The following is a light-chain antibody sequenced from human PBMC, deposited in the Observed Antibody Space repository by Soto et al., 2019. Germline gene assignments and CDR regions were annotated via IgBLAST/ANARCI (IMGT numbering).Light chain of an antibody. CDR1: QDIGRY. J-gene: IGKJ1*01. CDR3: QQFFNYPRT. Sequence: IRMTQSPSSFSASIGDRVSITCRATQDIGRYLAWYQQIPGKAPKLLMYHASALQTGVPSRFSGSGSGTDFTLSISNLQSEDFGSYYCQQFFNYPRTFGQGTKVEI. V-gene: IGKV1-8*01. CDR2: HAS.